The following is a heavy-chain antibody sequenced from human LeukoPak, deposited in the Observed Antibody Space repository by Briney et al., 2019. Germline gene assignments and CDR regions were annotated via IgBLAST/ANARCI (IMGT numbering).Heavy chain of an antibody. J-gene: IGHJ3*02. CDR1: GYSINNGYY. CDR3: ARRGVPTDVHRFAFDI. CDR2: IHHSGST. V-gene: IGHV4-38-2*01. D-gene: IGHD2-2*01. Sequence: PSETLSLTCAVSGYSINNGYYWGWIRHSPGKGLEWIGSIHHSGSTYYNPSLRSRVTMSVDTSKNQFSLKLNSLTAADTAVYYCARRGVPTDVHRFAFDIWGRGTMVTVSS.